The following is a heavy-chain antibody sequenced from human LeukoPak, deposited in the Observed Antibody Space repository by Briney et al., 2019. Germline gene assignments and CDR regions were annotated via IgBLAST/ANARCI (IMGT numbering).Heavy chain of an antibody. Sequence: ASVKVSCKASGYTFTGYYMHWVRQAPGQGLEWMGRINPNSGGTNYAQKFQGRVTITTDESTSTAYMELSSLRSEDTAVYYCARDLTLGRGYSYGYSDYWGQGTLVTVSS. J-gene: IGHJ4*02. CDR2: INPNSGGT. V-gene: IGHV1-2*06. CDR1: GYTFTGYY. D-gene: IGHD5-18*01. CDR3: ARDLTLGRGYSYGYSDY.